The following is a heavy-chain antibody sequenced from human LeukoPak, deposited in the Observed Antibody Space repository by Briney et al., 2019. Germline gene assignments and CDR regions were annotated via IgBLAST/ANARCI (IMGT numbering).Heavy chain of an antibody. D-gene: IGHD5-12*01. J-gene: IGHJ6*02. V-gene: IGHV3-23*01. CDR3: AKGVATIHNYYGMDV. CDR2: ISGSGGST. Sequence: HPGGSLRLSCAASRFTFSSYAMSWVRQAPGKGLEWVSAISGSGGSTYYADSVKGRFTISRDNSKNTLYLQMNSLRAEDTAVYYCAKGVATIHNYYGMDVWGQGTTVTVSS. CDR1: RFTFSSYA.